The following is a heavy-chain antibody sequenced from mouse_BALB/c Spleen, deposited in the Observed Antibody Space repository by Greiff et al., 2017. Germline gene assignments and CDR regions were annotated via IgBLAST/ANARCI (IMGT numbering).Heavy chain of an antibody. CDR1: GFSLTSYG. Sequence: QVQLKESGPGLVAPSQSLSITCTVSGFSLTSYGVHWVRQPPGKGLEWLGVIWAGGSTNYNSALMSRLSISKDNSKSQVFLKMNSLQTDDTAIYYCVRDGIGYYGSSLYYAMDYWGQGTSVTVSS. CDR3: VRDGIGYYGSSLYYAMDY. CDR2: IWAGGST. V-gene: IGHV2-9*02. D-gene: IGHD1-1*01. J-gene: IGHJ4*01.